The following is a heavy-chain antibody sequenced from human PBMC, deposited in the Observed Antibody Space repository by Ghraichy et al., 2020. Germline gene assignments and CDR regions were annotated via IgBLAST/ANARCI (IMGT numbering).Heavy chain of an antibody. V-gene: IGHV3-48*02. CDR1: GFTFSSYS. D-gene: IGHD6-6*01. J-gene: IGHJ4*02. Sequence: GGSLRLSCAASGFTFSSYSMNWVRQAPGKGLEWVSYISSSSSTIYYADSVKGRFTISRDNAKNSLYLQMNSLRDEDTAVYYCAREGIIAARLPRYPRLPHELDYWGQGTLVTVSS. CDR3: AREGIIAARLPRYPRLPHELDY. CDR2: ISSSSSTI.